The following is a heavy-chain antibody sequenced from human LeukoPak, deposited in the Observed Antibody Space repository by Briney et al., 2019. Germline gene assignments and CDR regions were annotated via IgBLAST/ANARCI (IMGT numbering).Heavy chain of an antibody. J-gene: IGHJ2*01. CDR1: GFTVSSNY. V-gene: IGHV3-66*02. CDR2: IYSGGST. CDR3: ARDSRYDSSGYYYWYFDL. Sequence: GGSLRLSCAASGFTVSSNYMSWVRQDPGKGLEWVSVIYSGGSTYYADSVKGRFTISRDNSKNTLYLQMNSLRAEDTAVYYCARDSRYDSSGYYYWYFDLWGRGTLVTVSS. D-gene: IGHD3-22*01.